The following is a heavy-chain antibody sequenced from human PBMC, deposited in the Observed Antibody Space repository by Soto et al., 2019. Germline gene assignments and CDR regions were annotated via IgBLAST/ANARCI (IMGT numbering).Heavy chain of an antibody. CDR2: IYYSGST. V-gene: IGHV4-59*01. D-gene: IGHD3-10*01. CDR3: ARKSRNYYGSGSDYGMDV. CDR1: GGSISSYY. Sequence: SETLSLTCTVSGGSISSYYWSWIRQPPGKGLEWIGYIYYSGSTNSNPSLKSRVTISVDTSKNQFSLKLSSVTAADTAVYYCARKSRNYYGSGSDYGMDVWGQGTTVTVSS. J-gene: IGHJ6*02.